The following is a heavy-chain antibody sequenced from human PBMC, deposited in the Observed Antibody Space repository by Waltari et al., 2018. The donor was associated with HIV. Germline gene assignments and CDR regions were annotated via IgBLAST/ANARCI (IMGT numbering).Heavy chain of an antibody. CDR1: GFTFSNFA. Sequence: QVQLVESGGGVVQPGTSLTLSCAVSGFTFSNFAINWVRQSTGKGLEWLAVFWSDGAEISYAESVKGRFTVSKDSSQKTLYLHLTSLRAEDTALYYCARGYSSSRWIPLYHWGRGTLVTVSS. J-gene: IGHJ4*02. D-gene: IGHD6-6*01. V-gene: IGHV3-33*01. CDR2: FWSDGAEI. CDR3: ARGYSSSRWIPLYH.